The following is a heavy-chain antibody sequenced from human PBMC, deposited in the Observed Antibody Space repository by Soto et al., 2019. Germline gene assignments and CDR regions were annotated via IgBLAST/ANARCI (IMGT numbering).Heavy chain of an antibody. D-gene: IGHD3-10*01. CDR3: ARDDEYSGNGMDV. Sequence: QVQLVESGGGVVQPGRSLRLSCAASEFTFSNYGMHWVRQAPGKGLEWVAVILKDGSNRYHADSVKDRFTISNDNLNNTLYLQMNSLRAEDTAVYYGARDDEYSGNGMDVWGQGTTVTVS. V-gene: IGHV3-33*01. CDR2: ILKDGSNR. CDR1: EFTFSNYG. J-gene: IGHJ6*02.